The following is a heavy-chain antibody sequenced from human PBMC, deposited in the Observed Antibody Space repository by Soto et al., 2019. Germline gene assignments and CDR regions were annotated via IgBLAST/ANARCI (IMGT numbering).Heavy chain of an antibody. V-gene: IGHV3-23*01. CDR2: ISDSGAGT. J-gene: IGHJ6*02. CDR1: GFTFRSYA. CDR3: VKCSSSPCTNNGMDF. Sequence: GSLRLSCAASGFTFRSYALSWVRQAPGRGLECVSGISDSGAGTAYADSVKGRFTISRDNSKNTLYLQMNSLRDEDTAIYYCVKCSSSPCTNNGMDFWGQGT. D-gene: IGHD2-2*01.